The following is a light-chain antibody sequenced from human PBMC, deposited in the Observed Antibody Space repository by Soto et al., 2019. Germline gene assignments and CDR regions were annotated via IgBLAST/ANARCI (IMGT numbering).Light chain of an antibody. CDR3: SSYTSSSTLLYV. CDR2: DVS. Sequence: QSVLTQPASVSGSPGQSITISCTGTSSDVGGYNYVSWYQQHPVKAPKLMIYDVSNRPSGVSNRLSGSKSGNTASLTISGPQAEDEADYDCSSYTSSSTLLYVFGTGTKLTVL. CDR1: SSDVGGYNY. V-gene: IGLV2-14*01. J-gene: IGLJ1*01.